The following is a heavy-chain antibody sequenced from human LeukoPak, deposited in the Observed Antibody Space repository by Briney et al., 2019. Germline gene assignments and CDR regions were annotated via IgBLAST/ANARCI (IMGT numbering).Heavy chain of an antibody. CDR1: GFTFDDYA. CDR2: ISGDGGST. V-gene: IGHV3-43*02. J-gene: IGHJ4*02. Sequence: GGSLRLSCAASGFTFDDYAMHWVRQAPGKGLEWVSLISGDGGSTYYADSVKGRFTISRDNSKNSLYLQMNSLRTEDTALYYCAVGSYLFGYWGQGTLVTVSS. D-gene: IGHD1-26*01. CDR3: AVGSYLFGY.